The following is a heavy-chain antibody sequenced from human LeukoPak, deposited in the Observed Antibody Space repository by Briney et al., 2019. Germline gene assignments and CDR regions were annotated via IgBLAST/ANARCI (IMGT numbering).Heavy chain of an antibody. V-gene: IGHV1-18*01. CDR2: ISAYNGNT. J-gene: IGHJ4*02. CDR3: ARGTYYYDSSGYWVHYFDY. Sequence: GASVKVSCKASGYTFTSYGISWVRQAPGQGLEWMGWISAYNGNTNYAQKLQGRVTMTTDTSTSTAYMELRSLRSDDTAVYYYARGTYYYDSSGYWVHYFDYWGQGTLVTVSS. D-gene: IGHD3-22*01. CDR1: GYTFTSYG.